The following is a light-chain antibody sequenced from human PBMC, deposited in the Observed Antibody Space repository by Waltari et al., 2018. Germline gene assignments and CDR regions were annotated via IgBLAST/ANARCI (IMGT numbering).Light chain of an antibody. CDR2: SSS. Sequence: DTLMTQSPSSLSASVGDRVTITCRASQAISTYVNWYQQTPGMAPKPLIFSSSTLHLGVSSRFSGSGSGTEFTLTISNLQPDDFATYYCQQSYSAPLAFGGGTKLDI. V-gene: IGKV1-39*01. CDR1: QAISTY. J-gene: IGKJ4*01. CDR3: QQSYSAPLA.